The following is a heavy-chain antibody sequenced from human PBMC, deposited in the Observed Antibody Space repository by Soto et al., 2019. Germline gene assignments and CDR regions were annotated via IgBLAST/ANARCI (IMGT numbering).Heavy chain of an antibody. D-gene: IGHD3-9*01. CDR2: IKSKTDGGTT. CDR3: TTDRDDILTGYYDY. Sequence: GGSLRLSCAASGFTFSNAWMSWVRQAPGKGLEWVGRIKSKTDGGTTDYAAPVKGRFTISRDDSKNTLYLQMNSLKTEDTAVYYCTTDRDDILTGYYDYWGQGTLVTVSS. V-gene: IGHV3-15*01. J-gene: IGHJ4*02. CDR1: GFTFSNAW.